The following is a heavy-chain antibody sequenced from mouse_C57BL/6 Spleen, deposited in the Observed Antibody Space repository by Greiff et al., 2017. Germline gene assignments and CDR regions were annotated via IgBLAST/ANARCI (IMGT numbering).Heavy chain of an antibody. D-gene: IGHD3-2*02. J-gene: IGHJ2*01. CDR1: GYTFTGYW. CDR3: ARSAAQAPDY. V-gene: IGHV1-9*01. CDR2: ILPGRGST. Sequence: QVQLKQSGAELMKPGASVKLSCKATGYTFTGYWIEWVKQRPGHGLEWIGEILPGRGSTTYTEKFKGKATFTADPSSNTAYMQLSSLTTEDSAIYYCARSAAQAPDYWGQGTTLTVSS.